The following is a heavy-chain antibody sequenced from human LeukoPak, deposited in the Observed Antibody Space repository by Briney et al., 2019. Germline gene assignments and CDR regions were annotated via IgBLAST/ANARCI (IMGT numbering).Heavy chain of an antibody. CDR1: GGSINSYF. J-gene: IGHJ4*02. Sequence: SETLSLTCTVSGGSINSYFWSWIRQPPGKGLEWIGYISYSGTTNYNPSLKSRVTISLGTSKNHFSLKLNSVTAADTAVYYCARDGDDYGDYTTPPHYWGQGTLVTVSS. CDR3: ARDGDDYGDYTTPPHY. D-gene: IGHD4-17*01. CDR2: ISYSGTT. V-gene: IGHV4-59*01.